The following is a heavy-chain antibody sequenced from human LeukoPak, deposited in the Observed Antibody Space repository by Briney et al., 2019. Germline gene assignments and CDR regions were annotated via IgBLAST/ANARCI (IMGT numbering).Heavy chain of an antibody. CDR1: GFTFSSYW. D-gene: IGHD3-3*01. J-gene: IGHJ4*02. V-gene: IGHV3-7*03. Sequence: GGSLRLSCAASGFTFSSYWMSWVRQAPGKGLEWVANIKQDGSEKYYVDSVKGRFTISRDNAKNSLYLQMNSLRAEDTAVYYCAKPRYYDFWSGYYTPGLYFDYWGQGTLVTVSS. CDR3: AKPRYYDFWSGYYTPGLYFDY. CDR2: IKQDGSEK.